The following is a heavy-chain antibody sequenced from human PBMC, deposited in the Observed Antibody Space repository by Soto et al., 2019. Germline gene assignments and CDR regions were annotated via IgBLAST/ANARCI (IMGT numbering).Heavy chain of an antibody. D-gene: IGHD3-22*01. CDR2: IKQDGSEK. J-gene: IGHJ4*02. CDR1: GFTFSSYW. Sequence: PGGSLRLSCAASGFTFSSYWMSWVRQAPGKGLEWVANIKQDGSEKYYVDSVKGRFTISRDNAKNSLYLQMNSLRAEDTAVYYCARDYYKYYDGSGYCGSPAYWGQGTLVTVSS. CDR3: ARDYYKYYDGSGYCGSPAY. V-gene: IGHV3-7*01.